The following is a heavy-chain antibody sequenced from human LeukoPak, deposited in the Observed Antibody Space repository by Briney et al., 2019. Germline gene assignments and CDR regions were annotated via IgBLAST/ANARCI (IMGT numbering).Heavy chain of an antibody. V-gene: IGHV3-30*04. Sequence: PGGSLRLSCAASGFTFSNYAMHWVRQAPGKGLEWVAIISYDGTKQFYADSVKGRFTISRDDSRNTLYLQMNSLRPEDTAVYYCTRDANDFSPRYYFDYWGQGTLVTDSS. CDR2: ISYDGTKQ. J-gene: IGHJ4*02. D-gene: IGHD3-3*01. CDR1: GFTFSNYA. CDR3: TRDANDFSPRYYFDY.